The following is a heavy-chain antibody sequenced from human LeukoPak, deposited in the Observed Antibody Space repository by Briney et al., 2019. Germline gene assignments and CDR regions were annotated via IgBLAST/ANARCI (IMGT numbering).Heavy chain of an antibody. Sequence: GGSLRLSCAASGFTFSSYCMNWVRQAPGKGLEWVSYISSSGSTIYYADSVKGRFTISRDNAKNSLYLQMNSLRAEDTAVYYCARVRYSIGSPYYFDYWGQGTLVTVFS. CDR1: GFTFSSYC. J-gene: IGHJ4*02. CDR3: ARVRYSIGSPYYFDY. D-gene: IGHD1-26*01. CDR2: ISSSGSTI. V-gene: IGHV3-48*04.